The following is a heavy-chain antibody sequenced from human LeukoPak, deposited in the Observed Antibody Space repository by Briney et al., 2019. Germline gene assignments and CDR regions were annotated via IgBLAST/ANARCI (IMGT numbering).Heavy chain of an antibody. CDR1: GGSISSSSYY. Sequence: SETLSLTCTVSGGSISSSSYYWGWIRQPPGKGLEWIGSIYYSGSTYYNPSLKSRVTISVDTSKNQFSLKLSSVTAADTAVYYCARQGGSSSPYYYYYMDVWGEGTTVTVSS. CDR2: IYYSGST. D-gene: IGHD6-13*01. V-gene: IGHV4-39*01. CDR3: ARQGGSSSPYYYYYMDV. J-gene: IGHJ6*03.